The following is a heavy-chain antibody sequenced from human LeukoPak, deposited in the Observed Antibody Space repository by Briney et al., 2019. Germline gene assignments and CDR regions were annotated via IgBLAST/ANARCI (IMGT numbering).Heavy chain of an antibody. V-gene: IGHV1-69*05. CDR2: IIPIFGTT. CDR3: ARDNSNDYAPSRFDP. D-gene: IGHD3-16*01. CDR1: GGTFSNYA. J-gene: IGHJ5*02. Sequence: SVKVSCKASGGTFSNYAFSWVRQAPGQGLEWMGRIIPIFGTTNYAQKFQGRATITTDESTSTAHMELSSLTSADTAVYYCARDNSNDYAPSRFDPWAQGTLVTVSS.